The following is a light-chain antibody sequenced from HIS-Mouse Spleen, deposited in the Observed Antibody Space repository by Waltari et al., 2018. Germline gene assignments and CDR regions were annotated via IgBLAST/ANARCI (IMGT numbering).Light chain of an antibody. J-gene: IGLJ3*02. CDR1: RSAVGGYNY. Sequence: QSALTQPASVSGSPGQSITIPCTGTRSAVGGYNYVSWYQQHPGKAPKLMIYEVSNRPSGVSNRFSGSKSGNTASLTVSGLQAEDEADYYCSSYTSSSTLWVFGGGTKLTVL. V-gene: IGLV2-14*01. CDR3: SSYTSSSTLWV. CDR2: EVS.